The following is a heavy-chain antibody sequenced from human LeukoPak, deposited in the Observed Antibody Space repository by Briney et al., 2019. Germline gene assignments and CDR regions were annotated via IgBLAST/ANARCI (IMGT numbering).Heavy chain of an antibody. CDR1: GGSISSGSYY. Sequence: SETLSLTCTVSGGSISSGSYYWSWVRQPAGKGLEWLWCIYNSGITNYNPSLKSRVTISVDPSKNQFSLKLSSVTAADTAVYYYAREVGYCSGGSCYPANYFDYWGQGTLVTVSS. CDR2: IYNSGIT. D-gene: IGHD2-15*01. V-gene: IGHV4-61*02. CDR3: AREVGYCSGGSCYPANYFDY. J-gene: IGHJ4*02.